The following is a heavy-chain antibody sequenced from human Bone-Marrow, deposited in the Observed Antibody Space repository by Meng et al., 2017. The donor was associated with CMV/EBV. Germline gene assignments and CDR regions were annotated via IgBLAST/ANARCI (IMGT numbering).Heavy chain of an antibody. V-gene: IGHV1-2*02. CDR1: GYTFTGYY. CDR2: INPNTGDT. CDR3: ARLSSSGVSTDY. Sequence: ASVKVSCKASGYTFTGYYVHWVRQAPGQGLEWMGWINPNTGDTNYAQNFQGRVTMTRDTSISTAYMELSTLRSDDTAVYYCARLSSSGVSTDYWGQGTLVTIS. J-gene: IGHJ4*02. D-gene: IGHD6-19*01.